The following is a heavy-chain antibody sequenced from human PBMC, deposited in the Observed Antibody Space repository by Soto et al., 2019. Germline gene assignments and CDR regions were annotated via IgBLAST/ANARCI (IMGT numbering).Heavy chain of an antibody. Sequence: GGSLRLSCAASGFIFTSYTMHWVRQAPGKGLEWVSSISYSSAYIYYADSVKGRFTISRDNAKNSLSLQMNSLRAEDTGLYYCVRMLGPANTFDHWGQGTLVTVSS. CDR1: GFIFTSYT. V-gene: IGHV3-21*01. CDR2: ISYSSAYI. J-gene: IGHJ4*02. D-gene: IGHD2-8*01. CDR3: VRMLGPANTFDH.